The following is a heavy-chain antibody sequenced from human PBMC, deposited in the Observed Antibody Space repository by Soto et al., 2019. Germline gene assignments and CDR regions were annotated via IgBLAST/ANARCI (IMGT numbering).Heavy chain of an antibody. V-gene: IGHV3-30-3*01. CDR3: ARGYILEWFPFDY. CDR2: ISYDGSNK. Sequence: GGSLRLSXAASGFTFSSYAMHWVRQAPGKGLEWVAVISYDGSNKYYADSVKGRFTISRDNSKNTLYLQMNSLRAEDTAVYYCARGYILEWFPFDYWGQGTLVTVS. CDR1: GFTFSSYA. D-gene: IGHD3-3*01. J-gene: IGHJ4*02.